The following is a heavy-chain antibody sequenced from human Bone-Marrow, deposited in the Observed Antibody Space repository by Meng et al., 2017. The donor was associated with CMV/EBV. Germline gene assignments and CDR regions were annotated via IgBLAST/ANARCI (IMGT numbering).Heavy chain of an antibody. J-gene: IGHJ4*02. V-gene: IGHV3-66*02. CDR3: ARDPESGGNSGY. CDR2: IYSGGST. D-gene: IGHD4-23*01. Sequence: GESLKISCAASGFTVSSYYMSWVRQAPGKGLEWVSIIYSGGSTDYAASVKGRFTISRDKSKNTLYLQMNSRRAEDTAVYYCARDPESGGNSGYWGQGTLVTVSS. CDR1: GFTVSSYY.